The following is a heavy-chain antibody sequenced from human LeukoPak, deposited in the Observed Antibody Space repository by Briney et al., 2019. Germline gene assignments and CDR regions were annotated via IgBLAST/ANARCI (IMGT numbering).Heavy chain of an antibody. J-gene: IGHJ5*02. CDR3: ARCRASITISSMGWFDP. V-gene: IGHV4-59*01. CDR1: GGSISSYY. Sequence: PSETLSLTCTVSGGSISSYYWSWIRQPPGKGLEWIGYIYYSGSTNYNPSLKSRVTISVDTSKNQFSLKLSSVTAADTAVYYCARCRASITISSMGWFDPWGQGTLVTVSS. CDR2: IYYSGST. D-gene: IGHD3-3*01.